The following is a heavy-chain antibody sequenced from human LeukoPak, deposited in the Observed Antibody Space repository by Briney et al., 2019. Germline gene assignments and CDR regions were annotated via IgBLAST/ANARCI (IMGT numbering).Heavy chain of an antibody. CDR3: ARSIAAAGIVGVFDY. J-gene: IGHJ4*02. Sequence: GGSLRLSCAASGFTFSSYDMNWVRQAPGKGLEWVSYISSSGSTIYYADSVKGRFTISRDNAKSSLYLQMNSLRAEDTAVYYCARSIAAAGIVGVFDYWGQGRMVTVSS. D-gene: IGHD6-13*01. V-gene: IGHV3-48*03. CDR2: ISSSGSTI. CDR1: GFTFSSYD.